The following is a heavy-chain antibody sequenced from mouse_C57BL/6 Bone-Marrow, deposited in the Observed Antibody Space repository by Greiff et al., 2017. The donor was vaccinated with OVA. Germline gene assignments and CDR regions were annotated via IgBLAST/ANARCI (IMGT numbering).Heavy chain of an antibody. D-gene: IGHD2-4*01. J-gene: IGHJ3*01. CDR1: GYTFTSYW. CDR3: AREGIYDDVSWFAY. Sequence: QVQLQQPGAELVMPGASVKLSCKASGYTFTSYWMHWVKQRPGQGLEWIGEIDPSDSYTNYNQKFKGKSTLTVDKSSSTAYMQLSSLTSEDSAVDYGAREGIYDDVSWFAYWGQGTLVTVSA. CDR2: IDPSDSYT. V-gene: IGHV1-69*01.